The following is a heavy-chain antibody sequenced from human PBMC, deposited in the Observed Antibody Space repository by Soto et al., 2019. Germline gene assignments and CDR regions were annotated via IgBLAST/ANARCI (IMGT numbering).Heavy chain of an antibody. CDR2: INHSGST. D-gene: IGHD3-3*01. CDR3: AGGVQYDFWSGYYTGNWFDP. Sequence: SETLSLTCAVYGGSFSGYYWSWIRQPPGKGLEWIGEINHSGSTNYNPSLKSRVTISVDTSKNQFSLKLSSVTAADTAVYYCAGGVQYDFWSGYYTGNWFDPWGQGTLVTVSS. CDR1: GGSFSGYY. V-gene: IGHV4-34*01. J-gene: IGHJ5*02.